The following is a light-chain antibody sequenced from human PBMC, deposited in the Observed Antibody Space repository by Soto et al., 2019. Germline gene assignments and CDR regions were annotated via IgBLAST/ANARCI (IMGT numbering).Light chain of an antibody. CDR2: AAS. J-gene: IGKJ5*01. CDR3: QQRYSTPPT. CDR1: QSIAKY. Sequence: DIQMTQSPPSLSVSVGDRVTITCRASQSIAKYINWYQQKPGKAPKLLIHAASSLQSGVPSRFSSSGSGTDFTLSLNNLQPEDFAAYYCQQRYSTPPTFGQGTRLDIK. V-gene: IGKV1-39*01.